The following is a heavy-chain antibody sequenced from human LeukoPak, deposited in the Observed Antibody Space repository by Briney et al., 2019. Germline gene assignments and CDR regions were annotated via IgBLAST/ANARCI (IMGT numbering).Heavy chain of an antibody. Sequence: GASVTVSCKASGGTFSSYAISWVRQAPGQGLEWMGGIIPIFGTANYAQKFQGRVTITTDESTSTAYMELSSLRSEDTAVYYCARERDLYYDFWSGYPGSAFDIWGQGTMVTVSS. CDR1: GGTFSSYA. CDR2: IIPIFGTA. V-gene: IGHV1-69*05. CDR3: ARERDLYYDFWSGYPGSAFDI. D-gene: IGHD3-3*01. J-gene: IGHJ3*02.